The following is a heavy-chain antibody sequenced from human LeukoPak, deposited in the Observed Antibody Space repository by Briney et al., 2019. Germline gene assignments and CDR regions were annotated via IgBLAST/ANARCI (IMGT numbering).Heavy chain of an antibody. D-gene: IGHD3-10*01. V-gene: IGHV3-7*01. J-gene: IGHJ4*01. CDR1: GFKFNTYW. Sequence: GGSLRLSCAAPGFKFNTYWMRWGCQAPGKGVERVANIKQEGREKFYVESMKGRFTISRDNRNNSLYLQMNSLRAEDTAMYYCARLSAMLRGPEPIYYFDYWGQGTLVTVSS. CDR3: ARLSAMLRGPEPIYYFDY. CDR2: IKQEGREK.